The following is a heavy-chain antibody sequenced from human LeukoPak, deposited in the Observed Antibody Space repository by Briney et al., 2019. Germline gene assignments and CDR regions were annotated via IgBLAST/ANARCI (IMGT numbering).Heavy chain of an antibody. J-gene: IGHJ4*02. D-gene: IGHD6-6*01. CDR1: GGSFSGYD. CDR3: ARTSLLDY. Sequence: PSETLSLTCAVYGGSFSGYDWSWIRQPPGKGLEWIGEINHSGSTNYNPSLKSRVTISVDTSKNQFSLKLSSVTAADTAVYYCARTSLLDYWGQGTLVTVSS. CDR2: INHSGST. V-gene: IGHV4-34*01.